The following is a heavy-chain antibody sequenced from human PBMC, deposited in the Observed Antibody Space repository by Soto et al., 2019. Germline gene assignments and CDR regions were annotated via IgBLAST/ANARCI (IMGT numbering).Heavy chain of an antibody. J-gene: IGHJ6*04. CDR3: ARGWFGPDV. CDR2: IDNAGTDS. Sequence: EVQLVASGGGLVQHGGSLRLSCAASGFTLSGRSMHWVRQAPGKGLVWVSGIDNAGTDSTYADSVKGRFTSSRDNAKNMLYLQMNSRRVEDTAVYYCARGWFGPDVWGKGTTVTVSS. CDR1: GFTLSGRS. D-gene: IGHD3-10*01. V-gene: IGHV3-74*01.